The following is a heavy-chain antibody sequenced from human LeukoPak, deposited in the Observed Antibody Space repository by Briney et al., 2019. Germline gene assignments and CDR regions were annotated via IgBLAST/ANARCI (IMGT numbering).Heavy chain of an antibody. V-gene: IGHV3-30*02. CDR3: AKNNLVGATVEAFDI. J-gene: IGHJ3*02. D-gene: IGHD1-26*01. CDR1: GFTSSSYG. CDR2: IRYDGNNK. Sequence: GGSLRLSCAASGFTSSSYGMHWVRQAPGKGLEWVTFIRYDGNNKYFADSVKGRFTISRDNSKNTLYLQMNSLRAEDTAVYYCAKNNLVGATVEAFDIWGQGTMVTVSS.